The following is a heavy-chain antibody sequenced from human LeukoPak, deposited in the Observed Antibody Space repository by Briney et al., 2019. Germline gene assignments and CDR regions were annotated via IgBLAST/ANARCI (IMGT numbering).Heavy chain of an antibody. V-gene: IGHV1-8*01. D-gene: IGHD2-15*01. CDR3: ARMGSLGHLYYYYCYGMDV. CDR1: GYTFTSYD. J-gene: IGHJ6*02. CDR2: MNPNSGNT. Sequence: ASVKVSCKASGYTFTSYDINWVRQATGQGLEWMGWMNPNSGNTGYAQKFQGRVTMTRNTSISTAYMELRSLRSEDTAVYYCARMGSLGHLYYYYCYGMDVWGQGTTVTVSS.